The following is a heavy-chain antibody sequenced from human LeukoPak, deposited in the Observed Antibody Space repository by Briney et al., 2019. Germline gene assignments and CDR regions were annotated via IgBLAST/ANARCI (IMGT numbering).Heavy chain of an antibody. CDR3: ARVAAVAVPGDY. D-gene: IGHD6-19*01. CDR1: GFTFSSYA. Sequence: GGSLRLSCAASGFTFSSYAMHWVRQAPGKGLEWVAVISYDGSNKYYADSVKGRFTISRDNSKNTLYLQMNSLRAEDTAVYYCARVAAVAVPGDYWGQGTLVTVSS. V-gene: IGHV3-30-3*01. J-gene: IGHJ4*02. CDR2: ISYDGSNK.